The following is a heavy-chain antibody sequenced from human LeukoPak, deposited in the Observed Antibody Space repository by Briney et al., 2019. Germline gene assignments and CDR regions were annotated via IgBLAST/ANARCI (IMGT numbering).Heavy chain of an antibody. Sequence: GGSLRLSCAASGFTFSHYWISWFRQAPGKGLEWLANINQDGSEKYYVDSVKGRFTISRDNAKNSLYLQMYSLRADDTAVYYCATSNWGSNYWGQGTLVTVSS. CDR1: GFTFSHYW. CDR2: INQDGSEK. V-gene: IGHV3-7*01. CDR3: ATSNWGSNY. D-gene: IGHD7-27*01. J-gene: IGHJ4*02.